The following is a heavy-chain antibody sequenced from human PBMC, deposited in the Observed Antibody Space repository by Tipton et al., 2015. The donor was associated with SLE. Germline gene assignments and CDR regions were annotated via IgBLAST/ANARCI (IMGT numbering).Heavy chain of an antibody. Sequence: TLSLTCPVSGGSVSSGSYYWSWIRQPPGKGLEWIGYIYYSGITNYNPSLKSRVTISVDTSTNQFSLKLISVTATGTAVYYCARFPSSIGYYLLFDYWGQVTLVTVSS. J-gene: IGHJ4*02. CDR3: ARFPSSIGYYLLFDY. CDR2: IYYSGIT. D-gene: IGHD3-22*01. CDR1: GGSVSSGSYY. V-gene: IGHV4-61*01.